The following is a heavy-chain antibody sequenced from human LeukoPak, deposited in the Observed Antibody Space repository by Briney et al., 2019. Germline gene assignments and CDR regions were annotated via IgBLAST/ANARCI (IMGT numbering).Heavy chain of an antibody. V-gene: IGHV3-30*18. CDR2: ISYDGSNK. CDR3: ANYYYDSSDY. Sequence: GRSLRLSCAASGFTFSSYGMHWVRQAPGKGLEWVAVISYDGSNKYYADSVKGRFTISRDNSKNTLYLQMNSLRAEDTAVYYCANYYYDSSDYWGQGTLVTVSS. D-gene: IGHD3-22*01. CDR1: GFTFSSYG. J-gene: IGHJ4*02.